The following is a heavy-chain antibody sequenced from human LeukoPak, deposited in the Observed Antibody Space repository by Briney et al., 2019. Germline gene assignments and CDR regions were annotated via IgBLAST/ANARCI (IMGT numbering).Heavy chain of an antibody. CDR3: ASVTGYYGSGSLDAFDI. V-gene: IGHV1-18*04. CDR1: GYTFTSYG. D-gene: IGHD3-10*01. CDR2: ISAYNGNT. Sequence: ASVKVSCKASGYTFTSYGISWVRQAPGQGLEGMGWISAYNGNTNYAQKLQGRVTMTKDTSTSTAYMELRSLRSGDTAVYYCASVTGYYGSGSLDAFDIWGQGTMVTVSS. J-gene: IGHJ3*02.